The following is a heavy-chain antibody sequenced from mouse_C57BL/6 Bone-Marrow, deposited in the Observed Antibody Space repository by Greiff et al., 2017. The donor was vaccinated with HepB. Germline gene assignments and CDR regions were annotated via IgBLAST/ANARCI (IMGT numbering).Heavy chain of an antibody. J-gene: IGHJ3*01. CDR1: GFTFSDYG. CDR3: ARVSRFAY. Sequence: EVKLQESGGGLVKPGGSLKLSCAASGFTFSDYGMHWVRQAPEKGLEWVAYISSGSSTIYYADTVKGRFTIYRDNAKNTLFLQMTSLRSEDTAMYYCARVSRFAYWGQGTLVTVSA. V-gene: IGHV5-17*01. CDR2: ISSGSSTI.